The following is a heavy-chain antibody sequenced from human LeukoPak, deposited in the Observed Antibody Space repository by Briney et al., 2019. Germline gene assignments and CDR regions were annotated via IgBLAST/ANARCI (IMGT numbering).Heavy chain of an antibody. J-gene: IGHJ6*03. CDR2: IYHSGST. D-gene: IGHD3-10*01. CDR1: GYSISSGYY. CDR3: AREELGVTSYYYYYMDV. V-gene: IGHV4-38-2*02. Sequence: PSETLSLTCTVSGYSISSGYYWGWIRPPPGKGLEWIGSIYHSGSTYYNPSLKSRVTISVDTSKTQFSLKLSSVTAADTAVYYCAREELGVTSYYYYYMDVWGKGTTVTVSS.